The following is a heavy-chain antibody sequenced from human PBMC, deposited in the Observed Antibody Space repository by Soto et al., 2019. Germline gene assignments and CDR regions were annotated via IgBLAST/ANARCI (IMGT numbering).Heavy chain of an antibody. CDR1: GYTFTSYY. D-gene: IGHD2-2*01. CDR2: INPSGGST. CDR3: AGDWVRYCSSTSCAVDVMDV. J-gene: IGHJ6*02. V-gene: IGHV1-46*01. Sequence: ASVKVSCKASGYTFTSYYMHWVRQAPGQGLEWMGIINPSGGSTSYAQKFQGRVTMTRDTSTSTVYMELSSLRSEDTAVYYCAGDWVRYCSSTSCAVDVMDVWGQGTTVTVSS.